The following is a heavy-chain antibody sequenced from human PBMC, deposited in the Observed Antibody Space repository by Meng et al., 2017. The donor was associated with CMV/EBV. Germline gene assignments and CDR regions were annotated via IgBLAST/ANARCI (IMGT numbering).Heavy chain of an antibody. CDR3: ARDPAVDTAMVNDDAFDI. CDR2: INPSGGST. CDR1: GYTFTSYY. J-gene: IGHJ3*02. Sequence: ASVKVSCKASGYTFTSYYMHWVRQAPGQGLEWMGIINPSGGSTSYAQKFQGRVTITADKSTSTAYMELSSLRSEDTAVYYCARDPAVDTAMVNDDAFDIWGQGTMVTVSS. V-gene: IGHV1-46*01. D-gene: IGHD5-18*01.